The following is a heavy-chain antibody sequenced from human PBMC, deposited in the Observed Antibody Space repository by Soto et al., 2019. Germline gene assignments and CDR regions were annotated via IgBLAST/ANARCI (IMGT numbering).Heavy chain of an antibody. D-gene: IGHD3-16*01. Sequence: QVQLQESGPGLVKPSGTLSLSCAVSGGSISSSHWWTWVRQPPGKGLEWIGEIYHSGSTNYNPSLKSRVTISVDTSRNQFSLNLSSVTAADTALYYWASSGGGEDYWGQGILVTVSS. CDR3: ASSGGGEDY. CDR2: IYHSGST. J-gene: IGHJ4*02. V-gene: IGHV4-4*02. CDR1: GGSISSSHW.